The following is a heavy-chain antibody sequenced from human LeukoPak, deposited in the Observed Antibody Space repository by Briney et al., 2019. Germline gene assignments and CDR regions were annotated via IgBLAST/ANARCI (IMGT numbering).Heavy chain of an antibody. D-gene: IGHD5/OR15-5a*01. CDR1: GGSITIYY. CDR2: THYSGNT. V-gene: IGHV4-59*01. Sequence: SETLSLTCTVSGGSITIYYWTWIRQPPGKGLEWIGLTHYSGNTTYHPSLKSRVTISLDTSKTQFSLNLSSVTAAGTAVYYCAGELTVSRKTIFDKWGQGALVTVSS. CDR3: AGELTVSRKTIFDK. J-gene: IGHJ4*02.